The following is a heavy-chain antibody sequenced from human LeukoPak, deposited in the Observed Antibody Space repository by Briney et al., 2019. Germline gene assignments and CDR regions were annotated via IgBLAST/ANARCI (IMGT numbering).Heavy chain of an antibody. CDR3: ARVVEMAFDY. V-gene: IGHV4-38-2*01. D-gene: IGHD5-24*01. J-gene: IGHJ4*02. Sequence: GSLRLSCAASGFTFRNYAMTWVRQAPGKGLEWIGSFYHSGITYYNPSLKSRVTISVEMSKNQFSLKLSSVTAADTAVYYCARVVEMAFDYWGQGTLVTVSS. CDR1: GFTFRNYA. CDR2: FYHSGIT.